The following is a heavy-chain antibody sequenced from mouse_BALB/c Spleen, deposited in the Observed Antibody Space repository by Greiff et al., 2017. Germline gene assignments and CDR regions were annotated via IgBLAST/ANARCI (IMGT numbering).Heavy chain of an antibody. CDR1: GFSLSTSGMG. D-gene: IGHD2-3*01. J-gene: IGHJ3*01. Sequence: QVTLKESGPGILQPSQTLSLTCSFSGFSLSTSGMGVSWIRQPSGKGLEWLAHIYWDDDKRYNPSLKSRLTISKDTSSNQVFLKITSVDTADTATYYCARSDGYYGGFAYWGQGTLVTVSA. V-gene: IGHV8-12*01. CDR3: ARSDGYYGGFAY. CDR2: IYWDDDK.